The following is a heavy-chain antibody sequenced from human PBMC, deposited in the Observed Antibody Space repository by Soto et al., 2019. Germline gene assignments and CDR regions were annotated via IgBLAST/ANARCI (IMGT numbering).Heavy chain of an antibody. V-gene: IGHV1-18*04. CDR2: ISAYNGNT. D-gene: IGHD6-19*01. Sequence: ASVKVSCKASGYTFTSYGISWVRQAPGQGLEGMGWISAYNGNTNNAQKLQGIGTMTTDTSTSTAYMELRSLRSDDTAVYYCAMALAGRDAFDIWGQGTMVTVSS. CDR3: AMALAGRDAFDI. CDR1: GYTFTSYG. J-gene: IGHJ3*02.